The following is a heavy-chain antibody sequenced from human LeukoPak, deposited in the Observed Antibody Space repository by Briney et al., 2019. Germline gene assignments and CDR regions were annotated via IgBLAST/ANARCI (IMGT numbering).Heavy chain of an antibody. CDR2: IYYSGST. D-gene: IGHD6-6*01. J-gene: IGHJ4*02. CDR1: GGSISSGDYY. V-gene: IGHV4-30-4*08. CDR3: ARGGRYSSSYNFDY. Sequence: SETLSLTCTVSGGSISSGDYYWSWIRQPPGKGLEWIGYIYYSGSTYYNPSLKSRVTISVDTSKNQFSLKLSSVTAADTAVYYCARGGRYSSSYNFDYWGQGTLVTVSS.